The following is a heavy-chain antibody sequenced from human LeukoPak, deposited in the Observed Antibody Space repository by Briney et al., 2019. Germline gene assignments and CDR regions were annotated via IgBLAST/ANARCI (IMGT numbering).Heavy chain of an antibody. J-gene: IGHJ3*02. CDR1: GFTFSSYE. CDR3: ARDRVITFGGPLVMDAFDI. V-gene: IGHV3-48*03. D-gene: IGHD3-16*02. Sequence: GGSLRLSCAASGFTFSSYEMNWVRQAPGKGLEWVSYISSSGSTIYYADSVKGRFTISRDNAKNSLYLQMNSLRAEDTAVYYCARDRVITFGGPLVMDAFDIWGQGTMVTVSS. CDR2: ISSSGSTI.